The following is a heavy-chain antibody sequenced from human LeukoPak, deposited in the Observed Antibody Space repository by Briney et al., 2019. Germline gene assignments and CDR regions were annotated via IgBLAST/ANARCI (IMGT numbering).Heavy chain of an antibody. D-gene: IGHD6-13*01. J-gene: IGHJ6*02. V-gene: IGHV1-18*01. CDR1: GYTFTSYG. CDR2: ISAYNGNT. Sequence: ASVSVSCKASGYTFTSYGISWVRQAPGQGLEWMGWISAYNGNTNYAQKLQGRVTMTTDTSTSTAYMELRSLRSDDTAVYYCARYYLIAAAGGYYYYGMDVWGQGTTVTVSS. CDR3: ARYYLIAAAGGYYYYGMDV.